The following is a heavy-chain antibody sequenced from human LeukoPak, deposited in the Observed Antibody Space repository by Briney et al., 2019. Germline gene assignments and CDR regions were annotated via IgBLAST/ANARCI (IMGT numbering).Heavy chain of an antibody. D-gene: IGHD3-10*01. CDR2: INDDGSGT. J-gene: IGHJ6*02. CDR3: ARDMVGADGGMDV. V-gene: IGHV3-74*01. Sequence: PGGSLRLSCAASGFTFSSYWMHWVRQAPGKGLVWVSRINDDGSGTGSADSVKGRFTISRDNAKNTLYLQMNGLRAEDTAVYYCARDMVGADGGMDVWGQGTTVTVSS. CDR1: GFTFSSYW.